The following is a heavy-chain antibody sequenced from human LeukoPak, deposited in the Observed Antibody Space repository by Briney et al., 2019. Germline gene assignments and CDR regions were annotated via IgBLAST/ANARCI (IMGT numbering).Heavy chain of an antibody. J-gene: IGHJ3*02. CDR1: GYSFNSYW. CDR2: IYPGDSDT. CDR3: ARHGADLLTGRTYAFDI. D-gene: IGHD1-20*01. Sequence: GESLKISCKGSGYSFNSYWIGWVRQMPGKGLEWMGIIYPGDSDTRYSPSFQGQVTISADKSINTAYLQWSSLKASDTAMYFCARHGADLLTGRTYAFDIWGQGTMVTVSS. V-gene: IGHV5-51*01.